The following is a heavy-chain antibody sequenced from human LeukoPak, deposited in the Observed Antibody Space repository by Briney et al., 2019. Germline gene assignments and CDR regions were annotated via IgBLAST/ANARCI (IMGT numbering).Heavy chain of an antibody. D-gene: IGHD3-9*01. CDR2: IWYDGSNK. CDR1: GFTFSSYG. V-gene: IGHV3-33*01. J-gene: IGHJ4*02. CDR3: ARDSRSRYFDWLLIWYFDY. Sequence: GGSPRLSCAASGFTFSSYGMHWVRQAPGKGLEWVAVIWYDGSNKYYADSVKGRFTISRDNSKNTLYLQMNSLRAEDTAVYYCARDSRSRYFDWLLIWYFDYWGQGTLVTVSS.